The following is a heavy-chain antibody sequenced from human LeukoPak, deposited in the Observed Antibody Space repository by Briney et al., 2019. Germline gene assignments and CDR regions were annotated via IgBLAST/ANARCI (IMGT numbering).Heavy chain of an antibody. J-gene: IGHJ4*02. CDR2: IYASGST. CDR3: ASGGVEMATIWYY. V-gene: IGHV4-61*02. D-gene: IGHD5-24*01. CDR1: GGSISSSSYY. Sequence: PSDTLSLTCTVSGGSISSSSYYWGWVRQPAGKGLEWIGRIYASGSTNYNPSLKSRVTISVDTSKNQLSLKLTSVTAADTAVYYCASGGVEMATIWYYWGQGTLVTVSS.